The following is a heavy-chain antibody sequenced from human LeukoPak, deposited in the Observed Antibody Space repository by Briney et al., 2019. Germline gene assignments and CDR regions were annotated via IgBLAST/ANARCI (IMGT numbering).Heavy chain of an antibody. J-gene: IGHJ4*02. CDR1: GYTFTTYW. CDR2: IYPGGSDT. Sequence: GESLKISCKASGYTFTTYWIGWVRQMPGKGLEWMGIIYPGGSDTRYSPSFQGQVTISADKSITTAYLQWSSLKASDTAVYYCARGETERYFDYWGQGTLVTVSS. D-gene: IGHD1-1*01. CDR3: ARGETERYFDY. V-gene: IGHV5-51*01.